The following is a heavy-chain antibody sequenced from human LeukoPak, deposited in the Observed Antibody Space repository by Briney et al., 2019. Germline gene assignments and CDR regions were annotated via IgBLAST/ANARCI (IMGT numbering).Heavy chain of an antibody. Sequence: ASVKVSCKASGYSFTGYYIHWVRQAPGQGLEWMGIINPSDGSTSYAQKFQGRVTMTRDMSTSTVYMELSSLRADDTAVYYCARSGCSGASCFFDYWGQGTLVTVSS. CDR1: GYSFTGYY. D-gene: IGHD2-15*01. V-gene: IGHV1-46*01. J-gene: IGHJ4*02. CDR2: INPSDGST. CDR3: ARSGCSGASCFFDY.